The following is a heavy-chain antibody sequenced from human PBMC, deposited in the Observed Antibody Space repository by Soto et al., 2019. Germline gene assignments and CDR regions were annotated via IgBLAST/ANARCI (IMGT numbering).Heavy chain of an antibody. CDR2: IYYSGST. CDR3: ARRDSSSSYYGMYV. D-gene: IGHD6-13*01. CDR1: GVSISSYY. V-gene: IGHV4-59*01. J-gene: IGHJ6*02. Sequence: SETLSLTCTVSGVSISSYYWSWIRQPPGKGLEWIGYIYYSGSTNYNPSLKSRVTISVDTSKNQFSLKLSSVTAADTAVYYCARRDSSSSYYGMYVWGQGTTVTVSS.